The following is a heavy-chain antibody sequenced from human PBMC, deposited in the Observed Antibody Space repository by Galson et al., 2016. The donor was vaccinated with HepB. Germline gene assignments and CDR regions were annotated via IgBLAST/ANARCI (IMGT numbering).Heavy chain of an antibody. CDR3: ARNYGGHNWFDP. CDR2: IYHSGST. J-gene: IGHJ5*02. Sequence: SETLSLTCAVSSGSISSSNWWSCVRQPPGKGLEWIGEIYHSGSTNYNPSLKSRVTISVDKSKNQFSLKLSSVTAADTAVYYCARNYGGHNWFDPWGQGTLVTVSS. V-gene: IGHV4-4*02. D-gene: IGHD4-23*01. CDR1: SGSISSSNW.